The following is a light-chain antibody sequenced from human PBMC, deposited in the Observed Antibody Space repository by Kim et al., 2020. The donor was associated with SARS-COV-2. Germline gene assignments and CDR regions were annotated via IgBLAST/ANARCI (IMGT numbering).Light chain of an antibody. CDR2: GKN. CDR1: SLRSSY. Sequence: SSELTQDPAVSVALGQTVRITCQGDSLRSSYATWYQQKPGQAPILVIYGKNNRPSGIPDRFSGSSSGNTASLTITGTQAGGEADYYCNSRDSNDNVVFGG. V-gene: IGLV3-19*01. J-gene: IGLJ2*01. CDR3: NSRDSNDNVV.